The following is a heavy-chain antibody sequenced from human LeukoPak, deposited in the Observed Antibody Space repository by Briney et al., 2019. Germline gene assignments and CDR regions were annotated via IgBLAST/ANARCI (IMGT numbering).Heavy chain of an antibody. CDR2: IYTSGST. D-gene: IGHD7-27*01. CDR3: ARENWVFDY. CDR1: GGSISSGSYY. Sequence: SETLSLTCTVSGGSISSGSYYWSWIRQPAGKGLEWIGRIYTSGSTNYNPSLKSRVTISVDTSKNQFSLKLSSVTAADTAVYYCARENWVFDYWGQGILVTVSS. V-gene: IGHV4-61*02. J-gene: IGHJ4*02.